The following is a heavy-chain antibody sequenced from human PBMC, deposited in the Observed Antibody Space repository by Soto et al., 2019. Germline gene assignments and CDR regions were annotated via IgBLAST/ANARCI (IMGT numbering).Heavy chain of an antibody. Sequence: SVAVYFKDAGYTFTSYVISRVRQAPGQELEWMGWISAYNGNTNYAQKHQGRVTMTADTSTSTANMELRSLRSGDTAVDYGVRDGLVRRVMCYDYGMDVWGQGTTVTVSS. V-gene: IGHV1-18*01. D-gene: IGHD3-10*01. CDR1: GYTFTSYV. CDR3: VRDGLVRRVMCYDYGMDV. J-gene: IGHJ6*02. CDR2: ISAYNGNT.